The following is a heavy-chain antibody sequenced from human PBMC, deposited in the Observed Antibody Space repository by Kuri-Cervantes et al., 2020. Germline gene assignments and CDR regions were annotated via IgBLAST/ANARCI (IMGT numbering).Heavy chain of an antibody. V-gene: IGHV3-23*01. D-gene: IGHD1-26*01. Sequence: GGSLRLSCAASGFTFTSYAMSWVRQAPGKGLEWVSSISGSGGNTYYADSMKGRFTISRDNSKNTLSLQMNSLRAEDTAVYYCARERSGSYYYGMDDWGQGTTVTVSS. CDR1: GFTFTSYA. CDR3: ARERSGSYYYGMDD. J-gene: IGHJ6*02. CDR2: ISGSGGNT.